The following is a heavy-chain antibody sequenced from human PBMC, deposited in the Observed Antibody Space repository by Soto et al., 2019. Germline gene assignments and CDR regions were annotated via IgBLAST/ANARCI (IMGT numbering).Heavy chain of an antibody. D-gene: IGHD2-2*01. CDR1: GFTFSSYS. J-gene: IGHJ6*03. CDR3: ARENSYYCSSTSCYGGVGRYYYYMDV. CDR2: ISSSSSTI. Sequence: GGSLRLSCAASGFTFSSYSMNWVRQAPGKGLEWVSYISSSSSTIYYADSVKGRFTISRDNAKNSLYLQMNSLRAEDTAVYYCARENSYYCSSTSCYGGVGRYYYYMDVWGKGTTVTVSS. V-gene: IGHV3-48*01.